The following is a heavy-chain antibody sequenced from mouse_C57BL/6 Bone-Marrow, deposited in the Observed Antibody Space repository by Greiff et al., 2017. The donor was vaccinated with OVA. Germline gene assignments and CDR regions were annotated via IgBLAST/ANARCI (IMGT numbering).Heavy chain of an antibody. CDR1: GYTFTSYD. CDR2: IYPRDGST. CDR3: AREIYSNYVNAMDY. D-gene: IGHD2-5*01. V-gene: IGHV1-85*01. J-gene: IGHJ4*01. Sequence: VKLVESGPELVKPGASVKLSCKASGYTFTSYDINWVKQRPGQGLEWIGWIYPRDGSTKYNEKFKGKATLTVDTSSSTAYMELHSLTSEDSAVYFCAREIYSNYVNAMDYWGQGTSVTVSS.